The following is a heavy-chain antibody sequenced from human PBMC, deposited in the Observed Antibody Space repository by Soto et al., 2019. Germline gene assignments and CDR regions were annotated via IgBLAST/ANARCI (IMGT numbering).Heavy chain of an antibody. Sequence: SEALSLTCAVYGGSFSGYYWSWIRQPPGKGLEWIGEINHSGSTNYNPSLKSRVTISVDTSKNQFSLKLSSVTAADTAVYYCARDPRYCSSTSCYTRGYYYYGMDVWGQGTTVTVSS. CDR2: INHSGST. V-gene: IGHV4-34*01. CDR3: ARDPRYCSSTSCYTRGYYYYGMDV. J-gene: IGHJ6*02. D-gene: IGHD2-2*02. CDR1: GGSFSGYY.